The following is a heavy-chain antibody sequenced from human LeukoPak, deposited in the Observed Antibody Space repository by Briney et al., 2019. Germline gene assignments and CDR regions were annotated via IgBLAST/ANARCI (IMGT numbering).Heavy chain of an antibody. CDR1: GGSISSYY. V-gene: IGHV4-59*01. J-gene: IGHJ3*02. Sequence: SETLSLTCTVSGGSISSYYWSWIRQPPGKRLEWMGYIYYSGSTKYIPSLKSRVTISVDTSKIQFSLKLSTVTAADTAVYYCSRGQWLVHDAFDIWGQGTMVTVSS. D-gene: IGHD6-19*01. CDR3: SRGQWLVHDAFDI. CDR2: IYYSGST.